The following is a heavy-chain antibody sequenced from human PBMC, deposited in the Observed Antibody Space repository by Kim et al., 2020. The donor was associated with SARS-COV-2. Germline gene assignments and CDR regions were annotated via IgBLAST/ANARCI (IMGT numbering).Heavy chain of an antibody. CDR1: GFTFGDYT. CDR3: TRGAAAGPY. Sequence: GGSLRLSCTASGFTFGDYTMSWLRQAPGKGLEWVGFIGGKTYGGTPEYAASVKGRFTIPRDDSKRIAYLQMNSLKTEDTAVYYCTRGAAAGPYWGQGTL. D-gene: IGHD6-13*01. V-gene: IGHV3-49*03. CDR2: IGGKTYGGTP. J-gene: IGHJ4*02.